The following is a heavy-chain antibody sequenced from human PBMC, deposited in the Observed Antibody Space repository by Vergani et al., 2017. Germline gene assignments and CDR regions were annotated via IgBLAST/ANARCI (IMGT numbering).Heavy chain of an antibody. CDR3: VKEKIDLGSYFFDS. D-gene: IGHD2/OR15-2a*01. CDR1: GFTFIMHA. J-gene: IGHJ4*01. Sequence: EVQVVESGGDLVQPGGSLRLSCAASGFTFIMHAMSWVRQAPGKGLEWVSTLSASDRRTHYADSVKGRFSISRDNSKNTVFLQMHSLRAEDTAIYYCVKEKIDLGSYFFDSWGHGILVTVSS. CDR2: LSASDRRT. V-gene: IGHV3-23*04.